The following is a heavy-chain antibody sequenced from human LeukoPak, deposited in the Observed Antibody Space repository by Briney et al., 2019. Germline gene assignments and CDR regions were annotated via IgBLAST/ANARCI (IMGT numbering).Heavy chain of an antibody. Sequence: PSETLSLTCTVSGGSISSYYWSWIRQPPGKGLEWIGYIYYSGSTYYNPSLKSRVTISVDRSKNQFSLKLSSVTAADTAVYYCARVGDYYGSGSYLGLGYYMDVWGKGTTVTVSS. CDR2: IYYSGST. CDR1: GGSISSYY. D-gene: IGHD3-10*01. V-gene: IGHV4-59*08. J-gene: IGHJ6*03. CDR3: ARVGDYYGSGSYLGLGYYMDV.